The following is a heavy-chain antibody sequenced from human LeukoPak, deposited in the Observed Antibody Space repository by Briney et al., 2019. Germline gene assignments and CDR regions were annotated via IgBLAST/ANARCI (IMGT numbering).Heavy chain of an antibody. CDR1: GFTFSSYI. Sequence: GGSLRLSCAASGFTFSSYIINWVRQAPGKGLEWISYISSRSVTIYYADSVQGRFTISRDNAKNSVYLQLKSLRDDDTAVYYCARGDYYDSGLFDFWGQGTLVTVSS. J-gene: IGHJ4*02. V-gene: IGHV3-48*02. CDR2: ISSRSVTI. D-gene: IGHD3-22*01. CDR3: ARGDYYDSGLFDF.